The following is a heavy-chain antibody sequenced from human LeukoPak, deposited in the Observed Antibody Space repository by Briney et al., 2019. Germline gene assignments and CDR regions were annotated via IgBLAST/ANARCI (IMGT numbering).Heavy chain of an antibody. Sequence: SETLSLTCTVSGGSISSSSYYWGWIRQPPGKGLGWIGSIDYSGSTYYNPSFKSRVTISVDTSKNQFSLKLSSVTAADTAVYYCASRYPSFDPWGQGTLVTVSS. CDR3: ASRYPSFDP. V-gene: IGHV4-39*01. CDR1: GGSISSSSYY. D-gene: IGHD2-15*01. CDR2: IDYSGST. J-gene: IGHJ5*02.